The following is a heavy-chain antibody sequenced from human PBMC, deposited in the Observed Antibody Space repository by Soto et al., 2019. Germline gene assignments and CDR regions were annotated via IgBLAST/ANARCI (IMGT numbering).Heavy chain of an antibody. Sequence: GGSLRLSCAASGFTFSSYWMHWVRQAPGKGLVWVSRINSDGSSTSYADSVKGRFTISRDNAKNTLYLQMNSLRAEDTAVYYCARDVGIAAAGFMDYYYYYMDVWGKGTTVTVSS. J-gene: IGHJ6*03. CDR3: ARDVGIAAAGFMDYYYYYMDV. V-gene: IGHV3-74*01. CDR1: GFTFSSYW. D-gene: IGHD6-13*01. CDR2: INSDGSST.